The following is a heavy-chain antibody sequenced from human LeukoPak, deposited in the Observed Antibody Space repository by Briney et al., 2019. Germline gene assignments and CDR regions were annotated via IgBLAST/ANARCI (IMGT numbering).Heavy chain of an antibody. CDR1: GYTFTSYD. CDR2: MNPNSCNT. D-gene: IGHD5-24*01. CDR3: ARVPIKASLSLMDGYTKTGGNNWFDP. V-gene: IGHV1-8*01. Sequence: ASVKVSCKASGYTFTSYDINWVRQATGQELEWMVWMNPNSCNTGYAQKFQGRVTMTRNTSISTAYMELSSLRSEDTAVYYCARVPIKASLSLMDGYTKTGGNNWFDPWGQGTLVTVSS. J-gene: IGHJ5*02.